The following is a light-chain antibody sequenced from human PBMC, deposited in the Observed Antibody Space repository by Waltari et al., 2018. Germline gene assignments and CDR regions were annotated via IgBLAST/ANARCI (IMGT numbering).Light chain of an antibody. CDR3: AVWDDSLNGWV. J-gene: IGLJ3*02. V-gene: IGLV1-44*01. Sequence: QSVLAQPPSASGTPGQRVTISCSGSSPNIGTNPVSWYQHLPGTAPKLPLYSNNHRPSGVPDRISGSKSCTSASLAISGLQSDDETDYYCAVWDDSLNGWVFGGGTKLTVL. CDR2: SNN. CDR1: SPNIGTNP.